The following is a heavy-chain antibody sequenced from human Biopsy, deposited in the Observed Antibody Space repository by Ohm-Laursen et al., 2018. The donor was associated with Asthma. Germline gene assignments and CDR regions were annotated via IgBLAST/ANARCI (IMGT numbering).Heavy chain of an antibody. J-gene: IGHJ4*02. CDR2: ILAANSET. V-gene: IGHV5-51*01. D-gene: IGHD1-7*01. Sequence: ESLRISCKASGYTFSDSWIGWVRQMPGKGLEWMGIILAANSETKYSPSFQGQVTISADMSISTAFLQWSSLKASDTAIYYCARFIDGTLFVDYWGQGTLVTVSS. CDR1: GYTFSDSW. CDR3: ARFIDGTLFVDY.